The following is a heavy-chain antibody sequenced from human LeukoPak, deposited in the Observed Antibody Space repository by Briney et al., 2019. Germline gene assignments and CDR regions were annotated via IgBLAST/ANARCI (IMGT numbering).Heavy chain of an antibody. D-gene: IGHD3-10*01. Sequence: KPSETLSLTCTVSGDSISSTYYWGWIRQPPGKGLEWIGSVYYSGSAYYNPSLKSRVTISVDTSKNQFSLNLNSVTAADTAVYYCARQRSMVRGLSWFDPWGQGTLVTVSS. J-gene: IGHJ5*02. CDR3: ARQRSMVRGLSWFDP. CDR2: VYYSGSA. V-gene: IGHV4-39*07. CDR1: GDSISSTYY.